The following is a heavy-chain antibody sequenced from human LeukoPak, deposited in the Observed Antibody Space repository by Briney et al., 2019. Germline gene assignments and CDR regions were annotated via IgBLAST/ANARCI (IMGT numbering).Heavy chain of an antibody. CDR2: ISSNGAST. Sequence: GGSLRLSCAASGFTFSTYAMHWVRQAPGKGLEYVSAISSNGASTYYTNSAKGRFTISRDNSKNTLYLQMGSLRTEDLAVYYCARGGRGDAGDYWGQGTLVTVSS. D-gene: IGHD4-17*01. J-gene: IGHJ4*02. CDR1: GFTFSTYA. CDR3: ARGGRGDAGDY. V-gene: IGHV3-64*01.